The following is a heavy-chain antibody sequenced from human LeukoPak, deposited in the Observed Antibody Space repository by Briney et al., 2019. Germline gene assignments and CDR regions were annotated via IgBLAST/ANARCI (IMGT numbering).Heavy chain of an antibody. CDR2: IYYSGST. D-gene: IGHD5-24*01. CDR3: ARGASEMATTNFDY. J-gene: IGHJ4*02. CDR1: GGSISSSSYY. V-gene: IGHV4-39*07. Sequence: SETLSLTCTVSGGSISSSSYYWGWIRQPPGKGLEWIGSIYYSGSTYYNPFLKSRVTISVDTSKNQFSLKLSSVTAADTAVYYCARGASEMATTNFDYWGQGTLVTVSS.